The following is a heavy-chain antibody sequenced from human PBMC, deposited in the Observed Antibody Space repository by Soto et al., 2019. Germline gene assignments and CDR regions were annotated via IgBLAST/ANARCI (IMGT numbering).Heavy chain of an antibody. J-gene: IGHJ4*02. D-gene: IGHD1-26*01. CDR3: ARAVGPFDY. V-gene: IGHV3-33*01. CDR1: GFIFGTYG. CDR2: IWYDGSNK. Sequence: QVQLVESGGGVVQPGRSLRLSCAASGFIFGTYGMHWVRQTPGKGPEWVAVIWYDGSNKYYADSVRGRFTISRDNSKNMLYLQMNSLRAEDTAMYYCARAVGPFDYWGQGTLVTVSS.